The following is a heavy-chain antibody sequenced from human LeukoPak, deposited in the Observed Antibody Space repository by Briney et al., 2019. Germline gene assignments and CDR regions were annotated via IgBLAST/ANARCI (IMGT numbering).Heavy chain of an antibody. CDR2: ISYAGSNK. J-gene: IGHJ4*02. V-gene: IGHV3-30*03. Sequence: GGSLRLSCAASGFTFSSYGMHWVRQAPGGGLEWVTTISYAGSNKHYADSVKGRFTISRDNSKNTLYLQMNSLRTDDTAVYYCARVGLGSSYYDYWGQGTLVTVSS. CDR1: GFTFSSYG. D-gene: IGHD6-19*01. CDR3: ARVGLGSSYYDY.